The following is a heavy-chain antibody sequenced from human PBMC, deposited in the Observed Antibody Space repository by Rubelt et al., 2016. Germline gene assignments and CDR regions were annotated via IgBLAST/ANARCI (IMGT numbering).Heavy chain of an antibody. CDR2: INRSGST. D-gene: IGHD3-10*01. CDR1: GGSLRAYY. Sequence: QVQLQQWGAGLLKPSETLSLTCAVYGGSLRAYYWNWIRQPPGKGLEWIGEINRSGSTNYTPSVKGRVTISADTSKNQFSLKLRSVTAADTAVYYCASDYYGSGSGMDVWGQGTTVTVSS. CDR3: ASDYYGSGSGMDV. V-gene: IGHV4-34*01. J-gene: IGHJ6*02.